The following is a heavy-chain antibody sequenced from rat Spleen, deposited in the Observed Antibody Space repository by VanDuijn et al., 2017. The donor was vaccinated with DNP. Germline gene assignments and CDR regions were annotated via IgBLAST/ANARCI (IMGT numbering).Heavy chain of an antibody. CDR3: TREFGYKDWFAY. Sequence: EVKLEESGGGLVQPGLSVKLSCTTSGFTFSDYWMEWVRQAPGKGLEWVAAISDKANNYATFYGKSVEGRFTISRDDSKSTFYLQMNNIRSEDAGIYYCTREFGYKDWFAYWGQGTLVTVSS. CDR1: GFTFSDYW. V-gene: IGHV6-21*01. D-gene: IGHD4-3*01. J-gene: IGHJ3*01. CDR2: ISDKANNYAT.